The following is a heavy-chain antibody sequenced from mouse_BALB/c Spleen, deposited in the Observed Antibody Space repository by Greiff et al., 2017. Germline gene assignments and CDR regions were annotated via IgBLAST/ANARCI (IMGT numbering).Heavy chain of an antibody. Sequence: EVMLVESGGGLVQPGGSRKLSCAASGFTFSSFGMHWVRQAPEKGLEWVAYISSGSSTIYYADTVKGRFTISRDNPKNTLFLQMTSLRSEDTAMYYCARSSYDYDGYYYAMDYWGQGTSVTVSS. J-gene: IGHJ4*01. V-gene: IGHV5-17*02. CDR2: ISSGSSTI. CDR3: ARSSYDYDGYYYAMDY. CDR1: GFTFSSFG. D-gene: IGHD2-4*01.